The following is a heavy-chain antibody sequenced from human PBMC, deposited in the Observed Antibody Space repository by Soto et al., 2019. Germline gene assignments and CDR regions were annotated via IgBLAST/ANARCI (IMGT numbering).Heavy chain of an antibody. CDR1: GGSISSYY. CDR2: IDTSGTT. J-gene: IGHJ5*02. D-gene: IGHD1-1*01. Sequence: PSETLSLTCTVSGGSISSYYVSWIRQSAGKGLEWIGRIDTSGTTNYNPSLKSRVTMSVDASKNHFSLNLSSVTAADTAVYYCVRDGTKTLRDWFDPWGQGISVTVSS. CDR3: VRDGTKTLRDWFDP. V-gene: IGHV4-4*07.